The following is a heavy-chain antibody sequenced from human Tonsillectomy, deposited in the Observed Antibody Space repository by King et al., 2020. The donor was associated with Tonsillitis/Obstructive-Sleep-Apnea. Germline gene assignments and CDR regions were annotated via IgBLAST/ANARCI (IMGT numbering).Heavy chain of an antibody. CDR1: GFTFISYG. Sequence: VQLVESGGGVLQPGRSLRLSCTASGFTFISYGMHWVRQAPGKGLEWVAVIWYDGSNKYYADSVKGPFTISRDNSKNTLYLQMNSLRAEDTAVYYCARAGVPAAKDYYMDVWGKGTTVTVSS. D-gene: IGHD2-2*01. CDR3: ARAGVPAAKDYYMDV. CDR2: IWYDGSNK. V-gene: IGHV3-33*01. J-gene: IGHJ6*03.